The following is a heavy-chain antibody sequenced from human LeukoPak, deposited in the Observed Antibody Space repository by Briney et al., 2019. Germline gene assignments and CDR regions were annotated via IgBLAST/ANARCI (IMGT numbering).Heavy chain of an antibody. CDR2: IDYSGST. CDR1: GGSFSSYH. V-gene: IGHV4-39*07. J-gene: IGHJ4*02. D-gene: IGHD1-26*01. Sequence: SETLSLTCAVYGGSFSSYHWGWIRQPPGKGLEWIGSIDYSGSTYYNPSLKSRITISVDASKIQFSLKLSSVTAADTAVYYCARYASGSYYRGIDYWGQGTLVTVSS. CDR3: ARYASGSYYRGIDY.